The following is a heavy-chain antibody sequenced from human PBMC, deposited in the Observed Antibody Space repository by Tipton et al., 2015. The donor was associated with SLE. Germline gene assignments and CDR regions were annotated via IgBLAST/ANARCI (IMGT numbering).Heavy chain of an antibody. Sequence: GLVKPSETLSRTCTVTGGSIRGQCWSWIRQPAGKALEWIGHIYTSGSTNYNPSLKSRVTISVDTSKNQFSLRLSSVTAADTAVYYCARALTSNWYFDLWGRGTLITVSS. D-gene: IGHD4/OR15-4a*01. V-gene: IGHV4-4*07. CDR2: IYTSGST. J-gene: IGHJ2*01. CDR3: ARALTSNWYFDL. CDR1: GGSIRGQC.